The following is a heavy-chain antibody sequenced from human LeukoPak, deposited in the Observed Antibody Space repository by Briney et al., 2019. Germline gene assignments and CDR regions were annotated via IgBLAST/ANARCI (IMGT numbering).Heavy chain of an antibody. V-gene: IGHV4-59*08. D-gene: IGHD1-26*01. Sequence: SETLPLTCSVSGGSISSLYWSWIRQPPGKGLEWIGCIYYTGSTNYNPSLKSRVTMFVDMSKNQFSLRLSSVTAADTAVYYCARGDGGSYGFDYWGQGTLVTVSS. J-gene: IGHJ4*02. CDR1: GGSISSLY. CDR2: IYYTGST. CDR3: ARGDGGSYGFDY.